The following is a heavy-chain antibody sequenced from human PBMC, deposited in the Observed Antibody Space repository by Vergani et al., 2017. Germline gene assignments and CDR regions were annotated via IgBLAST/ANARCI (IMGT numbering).Heavy chain of an antibody. CDR3: ARVTDYYDSSGYYYVSPRRGNYFDY. D-gene: IGHD3-22*01. Sequence: QVQLVESGGGVVQPGRSLRLSCAASGFTFSSYGMHWVRQAPGKGLEWVAVIWYDGSNKYYADSVKGRFTISRDNSKNTLYLQMNSLRAEDTAVYYCARVTDYYDSSGYYYVSPRRGNYFDYWGQGTLVTVSS. J-gene: IGHJ4*02. V-gene: IGHV3-33*01. CDR1: GFTFSSYG. CDR2: IWYDGSNK.